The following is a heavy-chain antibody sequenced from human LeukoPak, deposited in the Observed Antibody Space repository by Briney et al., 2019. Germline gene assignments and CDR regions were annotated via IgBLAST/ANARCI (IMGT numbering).Heavy chain of an antibody. D-gene: IGHD3-22*01. J-gene: IGHJ3*02. CDR1: GGSISYYY. V-gene: IGHV4-34*01. CDR3: ARRLARNYYDSSGYNVAFDI. CDR2: INHSGST. Sequence: SETLSLTCTVSGGSISYYYWSWIRQPPGKGLEWIGEINHSGSTNYNPSLKSRVTISVETSKNQFSLTLRDVTAAGTAVCYCARRLARNYYDSSGYNVAFDIWGQGTMVTASS.